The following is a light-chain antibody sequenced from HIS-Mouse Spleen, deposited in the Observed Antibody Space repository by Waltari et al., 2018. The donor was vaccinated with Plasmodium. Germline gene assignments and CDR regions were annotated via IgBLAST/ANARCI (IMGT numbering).Light chain of an antibody. CDR3: QQYNNYPYT. J-gene: IGKJ2*01. V-gene: IGKV1-5*03. CDR1: QSISSW. Sequence: DIQMTQSPSTLSASVGDRVTITCRASQSISSWLAWYQKKPGKAPKLLIYKASSLESGVPSRFSGSGSGTEFTLTISSLQPDDFATYYCQQYNNYPYTFGQGTKLEIK. CDR2: KAS.